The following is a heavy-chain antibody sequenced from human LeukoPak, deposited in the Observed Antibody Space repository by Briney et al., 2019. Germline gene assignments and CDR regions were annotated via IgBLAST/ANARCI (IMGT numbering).Heavy chain of an antibody. CDR1: GGSISSYY. V-gene: IGHV4-59*12. Sequence: SETLSLTCTVSGGSISSYYWSWIRQPPGKGLEWIGYIYYSGSTNYNPSLKSRVTISVGTSRNLFSLKLNSVTAADTAVYYCARDSSGWNYYFDLWGRGTLVTVSS. D-gene: IGHD6-19*01. CDR2: IYYSGST. J-gene: IGHJ2*01. CDR3: ARDSSGWNYYFDL.